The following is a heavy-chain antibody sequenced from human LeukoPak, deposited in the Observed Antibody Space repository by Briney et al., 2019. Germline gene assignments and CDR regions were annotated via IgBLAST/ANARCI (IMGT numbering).Heavy chain of an antibody. Sequence: GGSLRLSCAASGFSVSSNYMSWVRQAPGKGLEWVSVIYSAGSTYYADSVKGRFTISRDNSKNTLFLQMNNLRAEDTAKYYCAKSLLTTAAGTGRAFDIWGQGTMVTVSS. D-gene: IGHD2/OR15-2a*01. CDR1: GFSVSSNY. J-gene: IGHJ3*02. CDR3: AKSLLTTAAGTGRAFDI. CDR2: IYSAGST. V-gene: IGHV3-53*01.